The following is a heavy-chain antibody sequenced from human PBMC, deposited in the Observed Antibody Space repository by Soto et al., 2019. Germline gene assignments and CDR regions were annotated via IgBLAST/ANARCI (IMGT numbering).Heavy chain of an antibody. CDR1: GFTFSSYA. D-gene: IGHD6-13*01. J-gene: IGHJ6*02. CDR3: AKIPVAAAAQAPRGV. Sequence: GGSLRLSCAASGFTFSSYAMSWVRQAPGKGLEWVSAISGSGGSTYYADSVMGRFTISRDNSKNTLYLQMNSLRAEDTAVKYCAKIPVAAAAQAPRGVWGQGTTVTVSS. V-gene: IGHV3-23*01. CDR2: ISGSGGST.